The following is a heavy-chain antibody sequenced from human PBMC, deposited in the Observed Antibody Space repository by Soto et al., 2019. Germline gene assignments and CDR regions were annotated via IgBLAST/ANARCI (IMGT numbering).Heavy chain of an antibody. V-gene: IGHV4-30-4*01. Sequence: KPSETLSLTCTVSGGSISSGDYYWSWIRQPPGKGLEWIGYIYYSGSTYYNPSLKSRVTISVDTSKNQFSLKLSSVAAADTAVYYCARSAGYFDYLYYFEYWGQGTLVTVSS. CDR1: GGSISSGDYY. D-gene: IGHD3-9*01. CDR2: IYYSGST. J-gene: IGHJ4*02. CDR3: ARSAGYFDYLYYFEY.